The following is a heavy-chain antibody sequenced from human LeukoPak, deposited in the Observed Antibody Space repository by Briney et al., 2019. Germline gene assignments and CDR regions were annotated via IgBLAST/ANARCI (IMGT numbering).Heavy chain of an antibody. D-gene: IGHD5-18*01. Sequence: SETLSLTCAVYGGSFSGSYWSWIRQPPGKGLEWIGEIDHSGSTNYNPSLKSRVTISVDTSKNQFSLKLSSATAADTAVYYCARGAHDSYDSLDFDYWGQGTLVTVSS. V-gene: IGHV4-34*01. J-gene: IGHJ4*02. CDR1: GGSFSGSY. CDR2: IDHSGST. CDR3: ARGAHDSYDSLDFDY.